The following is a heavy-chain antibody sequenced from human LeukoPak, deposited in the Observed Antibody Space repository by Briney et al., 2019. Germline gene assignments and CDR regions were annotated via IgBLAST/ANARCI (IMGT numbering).Heavy chain of an antibody. Sequence: GGSLRLSCAASEFSVGSNYMTWVRQAPGKGLEWVSLIYSGGSTYYADSVEGRFTISRDNSKNTLYLQMNSLRAEDTAVYYCARWNYDSSDDAFDIWGQGTMVTVSS. V-gene: IGHV3-66*01. J-gene: IGHJ3*02. D-gene: IGHD3-22*01. CDR2: IYSGGST. CDR3: ARWNYDSSDDAFDI. CDR1: EFSVGSNY.